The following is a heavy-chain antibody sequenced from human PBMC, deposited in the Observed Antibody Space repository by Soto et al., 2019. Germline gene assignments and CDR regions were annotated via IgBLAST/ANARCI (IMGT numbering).Heavy chain of an antibody. J-gene: IGHJ6*02. CDR2: ISSDSRAI. CDR1: GFSLSDYA. V-gene: IGHV3-48*02. Sequence: GGSLRLSCVASGFSLSDYAVNWVRQAPGKGLEWVSFISSDSRAIYYADSVEGRFTVSRDNARNSVSLQMDSLRDEDAAVYYCARIKLVEWFFINVDVYDMDVWGQGTPVTVSS. D-gene: IGHD3-3*01. CDR3: ARIKLVEWFFINVDVYDMDV.